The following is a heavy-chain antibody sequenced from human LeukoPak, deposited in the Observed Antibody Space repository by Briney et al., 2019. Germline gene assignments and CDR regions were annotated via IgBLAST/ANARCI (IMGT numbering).Heavy chain of an antibody. V-gene: IGHV4-39*07. CDR3: ARDRQDRGVEFDY. Sequence: SETLSLTCTVSGGSISSDSYYWGWIRQPPGKGLEWIGNIFHRGATYYNPSLKSRVTISVDTSKNQFSLNLRSVTAADTAVYYCARDRQDRGVEFDYWGQGTLVTVSS. CDR2: IFHRGAT. D-gene: IGHD3-10*01. J-gene: IGHJ4*02. CDR1: GGSISSDSYY.